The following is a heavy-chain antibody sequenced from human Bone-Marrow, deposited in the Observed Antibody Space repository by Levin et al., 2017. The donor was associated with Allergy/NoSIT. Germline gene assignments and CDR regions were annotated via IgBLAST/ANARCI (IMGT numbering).Heavy chain of an antibody. J-gene: IGHJ5*02. V-gene: IGHV1-24*01. CDR3: ATVVSAGNNWFDP. CDR1: GYTLTELS. Sequence: GESLKISCKVSGYTLTELSMHWVRQAPGKGLEWMGGFDPEDGETIYAQKFQGRVTMTEDTSTDTAYMELSSLRSEDTAVYYCATVVSAGNNWFDPWGQGTLVTVSS. CDR2: FDPEDGET. D-gene: IGHD6-13*01.